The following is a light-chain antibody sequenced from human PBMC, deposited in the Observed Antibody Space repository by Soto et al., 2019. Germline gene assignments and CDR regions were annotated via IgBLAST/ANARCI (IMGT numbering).Light chain of an antibody. CDR3: ETWYSNTHKV. V-gene: IGLV4-60*02. CDR2: LDRSGSY. J-gene: IGLJ3*02. Sequence: QPVLTQSSSASASLGSSVQLTCILSSGHSTYIIAWHQQQPGKAPRFLMTLDRSGSYNRGSGVPDRFSGTSSGADRYLTISNLQFEDEGDYYCETWYSNTHKVFGGGTKLTVL. CDR1: SGHSTYI.